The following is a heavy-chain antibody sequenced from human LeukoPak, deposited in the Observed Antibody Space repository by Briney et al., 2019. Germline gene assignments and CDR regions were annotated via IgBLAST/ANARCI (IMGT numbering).Heavy chain of an antibody. V-gene: IGHV3-23*01. D-gene: IGHD6-13*01. Sequence: GGSLRLSCAASGFTFSSYAMSWVRQAPGKGLEWVSAISGSGGSTYYADSVKGRFTISRDNSKNTLYLQMNSLRAEDTAVYYCAKAPSWQQLALGFDPWGQGTLVTVPS. J-gene: IGHJ5*02. CDR2: ISGSGGST. CDR1: GFTFSSYA. CDR3: AKAPSWQQLALGFDP.